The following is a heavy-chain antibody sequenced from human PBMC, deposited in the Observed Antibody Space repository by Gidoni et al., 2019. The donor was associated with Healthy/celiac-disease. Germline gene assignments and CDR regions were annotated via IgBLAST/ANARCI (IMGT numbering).Heavy chain of an antibody. V-gene: IGHV1-18*04. CDR2: ISAYNGNT. D-gene: IGHD4-17*01. CDR3: ARDRHGDYHYYYYYMDV. Sequence: QVQLVQSGAEVKKPGASVKVSCKASGYTFTSYGISWVRQAPPQGLEWMGWISAYNGNTNYAQKLQGRVTMTTDTSTSTAYMELRSLRSDDTAVYYCARDRHGDYHYYYYYMDVWGKGTTVTVSS. CDR1: GYTFTSYG. J-gene: IGHJ6*03.